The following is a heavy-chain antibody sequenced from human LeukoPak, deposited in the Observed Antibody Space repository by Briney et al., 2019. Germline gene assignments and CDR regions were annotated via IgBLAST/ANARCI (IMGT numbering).Heavy chain of an antibody. CDR1: GFTFINAW. V-gene: IGHV3-15*01. CDR3: TTDGVGVEGATYDN. J-gene: IGHJ4*02. Sequence: GGSLRLSCAASGFTFINAWMAWVRQAPRKGLEWAGRIKAKAHGGTIEYAAPVKGRFTISRDDSKNTLYLQMNSLKTEDTAVYYCTTDGVGVEGATYDNWGQGTLVSVSS. D-gene: IGHD1-26*01. CDR2: IKAKAHGGTI.